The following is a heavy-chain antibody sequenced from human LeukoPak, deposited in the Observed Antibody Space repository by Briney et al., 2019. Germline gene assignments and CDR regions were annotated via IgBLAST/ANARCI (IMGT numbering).Heavy chain of an antibody. CDR1: GLTFRSHW. CDR2: IKSDGSEK. D-gene: IGHD3-16*01. J-gene: IGHJ4*02. CDR3: ARDPAWGALDY. Sequence: GGSLRLSCVASGLTFRSHWMSWVRKAPGKGLEWVANIKSDGSEKYYVDSVEGRFTISRDNAKNSLFLQMNSLRAEDTAVYYCARDPAWGALDYWGQGTLVTVSS. V-gene: IGHV3-7*01.